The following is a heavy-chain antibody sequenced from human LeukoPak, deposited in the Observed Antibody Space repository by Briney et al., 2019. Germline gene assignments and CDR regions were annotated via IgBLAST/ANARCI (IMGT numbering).Heavy chain of an antibody. Sequence: SKTLSLTCTVSGGSISSSSYYWGWIRQPPGKGLEWIGSIYYSGSTYYNPSLKSRVTISVDTSKNQFSLKLSSVTAADTAVYYCARAPIEAFDIWGQGTMVTVSS. V-gene: IGHV4-39*01. CDR1: GGSISSSSYY. CDR2: IYYSGST. CDR3: ARAPIEAFDI. J-gene: IGHJ3*02. D-gene: IGHD3-10*01.